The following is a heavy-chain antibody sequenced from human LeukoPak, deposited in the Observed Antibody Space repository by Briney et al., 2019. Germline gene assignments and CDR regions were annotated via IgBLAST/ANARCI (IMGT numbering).Heavy chain of an antibody. CDR2: INHSGST. CDR3: ARSYYDYVWGSYRPFDY. Sequence: SETLSLTCTVSGGSISGYYWSWIRQPPGKGLEWIGEINHSGSTNYNPSLKSRVTISVDTSKNQFSLKLSSVTAADTAVYYCARSYYDYVWGSYRPFDYWGQGTLVTVSS. D-gene: IGHD3-16*02. V-gene: IGHV4-34*01. CDR1: GGSISGYY. J-gene: IGHJ4*02.